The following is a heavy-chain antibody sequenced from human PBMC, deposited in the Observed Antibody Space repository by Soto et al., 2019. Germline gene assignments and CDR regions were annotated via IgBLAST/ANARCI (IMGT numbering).Heavy chain of an antibody. Sequence: PGESLKISCKGSGYSLTSYWIGWVRQMPGKGLEWMGIIYPGDSDTRYSPSFQGQVTISADKSISTAYLQWSSLKASDTAMYYCARQNDFWSGSAYYGMDVWGQGTTVTVSS. V-gene: IGHV5-51*01. J-gene: IGHJ6*02. CDR2: IYPGDSDT. CDR3: ARQNDFWSGSAYYGMDV. D-gene: IGHD3-3*01. CDR1: GYSLTSYW.